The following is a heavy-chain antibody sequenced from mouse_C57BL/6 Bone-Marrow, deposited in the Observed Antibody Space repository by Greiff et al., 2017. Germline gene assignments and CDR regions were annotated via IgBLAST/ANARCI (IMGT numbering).Heavy chain of an antibody. Sequence: QVQLQQPGAELVKPGASVKLSCKASGYTFTSYWMHWVKQRPGQGLEWIGMIHPNSGSTNYNEKFKSKATLTVDKSSSTAYMQLSSLTSEDSAVYYCEREGAYGYYDAMDYWGQGTSVTVSS. CDR1: GYTFTSYW. CDR3: EREGAYGYYDAMDY. V-gene: IGHV1-64*01. J-gene: IGHJ4*01. D-gene: IGHD2-3*01. CDR2: IHPNSGST.